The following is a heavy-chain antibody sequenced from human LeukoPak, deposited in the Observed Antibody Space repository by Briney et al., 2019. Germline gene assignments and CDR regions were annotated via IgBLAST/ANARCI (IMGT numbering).Heavy chain of an antibody. V-gene: IGHV1-69*13. CDR2: IIPIFGTA. D-gene: IGHD5-12*01. Sequence: ASVKVSCKASGGTFSSYAISWVRQAPGQGLEWMGGIIPIFGTANYAQKFQGRVTITADESTSTAYMELSSLRSEDTAVYYCATILGYDSWFDYWGQGTLVTVSS. CDR1: GGTFSSYA. J-gene: IGHJ4*02. CDR3: ATILGYDSWFDY.